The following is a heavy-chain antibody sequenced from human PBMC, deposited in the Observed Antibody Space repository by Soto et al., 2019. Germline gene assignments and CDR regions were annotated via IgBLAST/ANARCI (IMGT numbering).Heavy chain of an antibody. Sequence: GASLRLSCAASGFTFSSYGMHWVRQAPGKGLEWVAVISYDGSNKYYADSVKGRFTISRDNSKNTLYLQMNSLRAEDTAVYYCAKDRSAVKGYYYYYGMDVWGQGTTVTVSS. CDR2: ISYDGSNK. J-gene: IGHJ6*02. V-gene: IGHV3-30*18. D-gene: IGHD4-17*01. CDR1: GFTFSSYG. CDR3: AKDRSAVKGYYYYYGMDV.